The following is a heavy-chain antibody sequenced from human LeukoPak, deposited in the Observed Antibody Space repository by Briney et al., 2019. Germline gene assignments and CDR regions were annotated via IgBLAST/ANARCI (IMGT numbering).Heavy chain of an antibody. Sequence: PGXSLRLSCAASGFTFSSYSMNWVRQAPGKGLEWVSYISSSSITIYYADSLKGPFPISRDNAKNSLYLQMNSLRAEDTAVYYCARDSETYYDFWSGYYGSFDYWGQGTLVTVSS. J-gene: IGHJ4*02. D-gene: IGHD3-3*01. V-gene: IGHV3-48*01. CDR3: ARDSETYYDFWSGYYGSFDY. CDR2: ISSSSITI. CDR1: GFTFSSYS.